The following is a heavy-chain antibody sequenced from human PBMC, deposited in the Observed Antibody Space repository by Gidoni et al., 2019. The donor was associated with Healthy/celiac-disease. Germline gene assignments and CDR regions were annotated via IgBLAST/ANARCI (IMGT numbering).Heavy chain of an antibody. J-gene: IGHJ5*02. CDR2: INPNSGGT. V-gene: IGHV1-2*02. CDR1: GYTFTGYY. D-gene: IGHD5-18*01. Sequence: QVQLVQYGAEVKKPGASVKVSCKASGYTFTGYYMHWVRQAPGQGLDGMGWINPNSGGTNYAQKFQGRVTMTRDTSISTAYMELSRLRSDDTAVYYCARDWLQLWFTPNWFDPWGQGTLVTVSS. CDR3: ARDWLQLWFTPNWFDP.